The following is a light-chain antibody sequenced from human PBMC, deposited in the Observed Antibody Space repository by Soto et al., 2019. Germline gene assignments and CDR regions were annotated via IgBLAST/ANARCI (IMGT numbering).Light chain of an antibody. CDR3: QYDSS. CDR2: AAS. J-gene: IGKJ2*03. Sequence: DTQMTQSPSSLSASVGDRVTITCRTSQTISRYLNWYQQKPGKAPKLLIYAASNLQSGVPSRFSGSGSGTDFTLTISSLQPDDFATYYCQYDSSFGQGTKVDI. V-gene: IGKV1-39*01. CDR1: QTISRY.